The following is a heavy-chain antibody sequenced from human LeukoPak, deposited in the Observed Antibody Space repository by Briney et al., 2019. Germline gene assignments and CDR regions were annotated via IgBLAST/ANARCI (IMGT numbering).Heavy chain of an antibody. D-gene: IGHD2-8*01. CDR1: GGTFSSYA. CDR2: IIPILGIA. J-gene: IGHJ4*02. V-gene: IGHV1-69*04. CDR3: ARAQDNDYGDY. Sequence: ASVKVSCKASGGTFSSYAISWVRQAPGQGLEWMGRIIPILGIANYAQKFQDRVTITADKSTSTAYMELSSLRSEDTAVYYCARAQDNDYGDYWGQGTLVTVSS.